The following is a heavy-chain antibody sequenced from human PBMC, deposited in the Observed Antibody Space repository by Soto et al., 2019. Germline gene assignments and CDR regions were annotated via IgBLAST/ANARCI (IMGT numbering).Heavy chain of an antibody. J-gene: IGHJ6*02. CDR3: ARDSRGGYYYYGMDV. Sequence: QVQLVQSGAEVKKPGASVKVSCKASGYPFTDYYLHWVRQAPGRGLEWMGWINPHSGGTNYAQKFQGWVTMTSDTSNNTAYMDLSRLTSDDTAVYYCARDSRGGYYYYGMDVWGQGTTVTVSS. CDR2: INPHSGGT. V-gene: IGHV1-2*04. CDR1: GYPFTDYY. D-gene: IGHD3-3*01.